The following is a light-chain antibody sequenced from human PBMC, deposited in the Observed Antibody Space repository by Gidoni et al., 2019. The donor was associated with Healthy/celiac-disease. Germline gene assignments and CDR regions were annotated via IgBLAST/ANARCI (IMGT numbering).Light chain of an antibody. J-gene: IGKJ3*01. CDR2: AAS. Sequence: DIQMTQSPSSLSASLGDRVTITCRASQSISSYLNWYQQKPGKAPKLLIYAASSLHSGVPSRFSGSGSGTDFTLTISSLQPEDFATYYCQQSYSTPRLTFGPGTKVDIK. CDR1: QSISSY. CDR3: QQSYSTPRLT. V-gene: IGKV1-39*01.